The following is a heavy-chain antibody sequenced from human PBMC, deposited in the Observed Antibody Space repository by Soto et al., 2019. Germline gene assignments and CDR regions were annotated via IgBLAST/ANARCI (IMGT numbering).Heavy chain of an antibody. V-gene: IGHV3-7*03. Sequence: GGSLRLSCATSLFTLSTYWMSWVRQAPGKGLEWVANINQDAREKYYVDTVKGRFTISRDNAKNSVYLQMNSLRDEDTAVYYCARLRRGSSGSNYFESWGQGERVTVS. CDR2: INQDAREK. D-gene: IGHD6-19*01. CDR3: ARLRRGSSGSNYFES. CDR1: LFTLSTYW. J-gene: IGHJ4*02.